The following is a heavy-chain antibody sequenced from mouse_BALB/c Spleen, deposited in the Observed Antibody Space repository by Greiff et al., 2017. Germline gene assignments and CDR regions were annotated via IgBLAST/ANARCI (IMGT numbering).Heavy chain of an antibody. CDR2: ISDGGSYT. V-gene: IGHV5-4*02. CDR1: GFTFSDYY. D-gene: IGHD2-1*01. J-gene: IGHJ4*01. CDR3: ARDRNYLYYAMDY. Sequence: EVQLVESGGGLVKPGGSLKLSCAASGFTFSDYYMYWVRQTPEKRLEWVATISDGGSYTYYPDSVKGRFTISRDNAKNNLYLQMSSLKSEDTAMYCCARDRNYLYYAMDYWGQGTSVTVSS.